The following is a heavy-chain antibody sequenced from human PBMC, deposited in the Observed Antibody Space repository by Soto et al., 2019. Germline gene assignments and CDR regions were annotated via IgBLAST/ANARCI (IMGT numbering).Heavy chain of an antibody. D-gene: IGHD6-19*01. CDR2: IWYDGSNK. J-gene: IGHJ3*02. V-gene: IGHV3-33*01. Sequence: GGSLRLSCAASGFTFSSYGMHWVRQAPGKGLEWVAVIWYDGSNKYYADSVKGRFTISRDNSKNTLYLQMNSLRAEDTAVYYCARDGEQWFDAFDIWGQGTMVTVSS. CDR3: ARDGEQWFDAFDI. CDR1: GFTFSSYG.